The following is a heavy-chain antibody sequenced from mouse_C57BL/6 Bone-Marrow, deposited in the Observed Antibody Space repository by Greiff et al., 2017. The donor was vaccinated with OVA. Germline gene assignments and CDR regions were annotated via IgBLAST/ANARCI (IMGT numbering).Heavy chain of an antibody. CDR2: IHPNSGST. J-gene: IGHJ3*01. CDR3: AGVNYCGSSYPFAY. CDR1: GYTFTSYW. V-gene: IGHV1-64*01. Sequence: QVQLKESGAELVKPGASVKLSCKASGYTFTSYWMHWVKQRPGQGLEWIGMIHPNSGSTNYNEKFKSKATLTVDKSSSTAYMQLSSLTSEDSAVYYSAGVNYCGSSYPFAYWGPGTLVTVSA. D-gene: IGHD1-1*01.